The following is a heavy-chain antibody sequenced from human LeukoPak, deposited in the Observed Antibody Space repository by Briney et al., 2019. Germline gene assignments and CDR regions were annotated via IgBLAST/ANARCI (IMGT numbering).Heavy chain of an antibody. D-gene: IGHD4-17*01. Sequence: GGSLRLSCAASGFIFSTYDMHWVRQSSGKGLEWVAGIGTAGDTYYSDSVKGRFTISRENAKNSLYLQMNSLRAGDTAVYYCAKGHDYGDYRHWYFDLWGRGTLVTVSA. CDR2: IGTAGDT. CDR1: GFIFSTYD. V-gene: IGHV3-13*01. CDR3: AKGHDYGDYRHWYFDL. J-gene: IGHJ2*01.